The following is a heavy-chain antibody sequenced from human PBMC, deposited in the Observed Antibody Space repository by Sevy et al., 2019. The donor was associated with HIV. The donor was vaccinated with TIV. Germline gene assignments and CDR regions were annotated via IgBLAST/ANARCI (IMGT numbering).Heavy chain of an antibody. V-gene: IGHV3-21*01. Sequence: GGSLRLSCAASGFTFSSYSMNWVRQAPGKGLEWVSSISSSSSYIYYADSVKGRFTISRDNAKNSLYLQMNSLRAEDTAVYYCARDGGRYCSGGSCYGMDVWGQGTTVTVSS. CDR1: GFTFSSYS. CDR2: ISSSSSYI. D-gene: IGHD2-15*01. J-gene: IGHJ6*02. CDR3: ARDGGRYCSGGSCYGMDV.